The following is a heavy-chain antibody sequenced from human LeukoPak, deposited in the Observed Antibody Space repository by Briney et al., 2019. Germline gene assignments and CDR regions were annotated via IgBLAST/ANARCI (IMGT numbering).Heavy chain of an antibody. Sequence: SETLSLTCAVYGGSFSGYYWSWVRQTPGKGLEWIGEINHSGSTYYNPSLKSRVSLSVDTSKNQFSLKLSSVTAADTAVFYCARGGSTWYRSSYYYGIDVWGQGTTVTVSS. CDR3: ARGGSTWYRSSYYYGIDV. CDR1: GGSFSGYY. D-gene: IGHD6-13*01. J-gene: IGHJ6*02. CDR2: INHSGST. V-gene: IGHV4-34*01.